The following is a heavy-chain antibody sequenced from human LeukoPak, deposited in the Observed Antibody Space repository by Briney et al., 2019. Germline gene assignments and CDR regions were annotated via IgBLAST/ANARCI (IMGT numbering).Heavy chain of an antibody. Sequence: ASVKVSCKAFGYTFTGYFIHWVRQAPGQGLEWMGWINPNSGGTSYAQKFQGRVAMTPDTSISTAYMDLSRLRSYDKGAYYCAREEGLWLDVWGQGTMVTVSS. J-gene: IGHJ3*01. D-gene: IGHD4/OR15-4a*01. CDR2: INPNSGGT. V-gene: IGHV1-2*02. CDR1: GYTFTGYF. CDR3: AREEGLWLDV.